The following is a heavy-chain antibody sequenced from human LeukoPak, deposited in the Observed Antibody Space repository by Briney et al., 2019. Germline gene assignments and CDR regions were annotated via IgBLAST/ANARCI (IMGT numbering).Heavy chain of an antibody. CDR2: ITTSGDYT. D-gene: IGHD6-13*01. V-gene: IGHV3-23*01. Sequence: PGGSLRLSCAASGFTFSTYAMSWVRQAPGKGLEWVSVITTSGDYTYYADSVKGRFTISRDNSKNTLYLQMNSLRAEDTAVYYCARDLGQHNWFDPWGQGTLVTVSS. CDR1: GFTFSTYA. CDR3: ARDLGQHNWFDP. J-gene: IGHJ5*02.